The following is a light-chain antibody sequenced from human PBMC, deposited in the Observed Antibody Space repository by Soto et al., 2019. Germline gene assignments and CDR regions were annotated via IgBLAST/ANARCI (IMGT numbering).Light chain of an antibody. V-gene: IGKV3-20*01. CDR3: QQYAGSSYT. J-gene: IGKJ2*01. CDR1: QSVSSNY. CDR2: GAS. Sequence: EIVLTQSPGTLSLSPGERATLSCRPSQSVSSNYLVWYQQKPGQAPRPLIYGASTRATGIPDRFSGSGSGTDFTLTISRLEPEDFAVYYCQQYAGSSYTFGQGTKLEIK.